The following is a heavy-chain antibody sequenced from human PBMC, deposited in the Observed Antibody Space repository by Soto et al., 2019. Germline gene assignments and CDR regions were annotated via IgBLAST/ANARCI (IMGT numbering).Heavy chain of an antibody. J-gene: IGHJ5*02. CDR2: IIPILGIA. CDR3: ARGLRRVPAAISWFDP. D-gene: IGHD2-2*02. CDR1: GGTFSSYT. Sequence: QVQLVQSGAEVKKPGSSVKVSCKASGGTFSSYTISWVRQAPGQGLEWMGRIIPILGIANYAQKFQGRVTITADKSTSTAYMELSSLRSEDTGVYYCARGLRRVPAAISWFDPWGQGTLVTVSS. V-gene: IGHV1-69*02.